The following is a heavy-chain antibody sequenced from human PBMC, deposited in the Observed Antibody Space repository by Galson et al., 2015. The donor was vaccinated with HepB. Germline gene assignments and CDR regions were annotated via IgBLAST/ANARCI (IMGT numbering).Heavy chain of an antibody. CDR3: ANSYNWNDHPFDY. J-gene: IGHJ4*02. V-gene: IGHV3-30*04. CDR1: GFTFSSYA. CDR2: ISYDGSNK. Sequence: SLRLSCAASGFTFSSYAMHWVRQAPGKGLEWVAVISYDGSNKYYADSVKGRFTISRDNSKNTLYLQMNSLRAEDTAVYYCANSYNWNDHPFDYWGQGTLVTVSS. D-gene: IGHD1-20*01.